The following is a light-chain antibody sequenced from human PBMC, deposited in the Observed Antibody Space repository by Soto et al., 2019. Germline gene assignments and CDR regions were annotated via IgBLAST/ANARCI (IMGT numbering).Light chain of an antibody. J-gene: IGLJ1*01. Sequence: QSVLTQLPSVSGAPGQRVSISCSGSSSNIGAGFDVHWYQQLPGTAPKLLIYGNNNRPSRVPDRFSGSKSGTSASLAITGLQAEDEADYYCQSYDSSLSGYVFGTGTKLTVL. CDR3: QSYDSSLSGYV. V-gene: IGLV1-40*01. CDR1: SSNIGAGFD. CDR2: GNN.